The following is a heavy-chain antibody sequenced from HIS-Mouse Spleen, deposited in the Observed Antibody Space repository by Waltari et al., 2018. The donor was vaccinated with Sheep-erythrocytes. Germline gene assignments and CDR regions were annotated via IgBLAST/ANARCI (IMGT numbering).Heavy chain of an antibody. J-gene: IGHJ3*02. CDR1: GFTFSSYG. Sequence: LVESGGGVAQPGRSLGLSCVASGFTFSSYGLHWVRQAPGKGLEWVAVISYDGSNKYYADSVKGRFTISRDNSKNTLYLQMNSLRAEDTAVYYCAKDPANWDAFDIWGQGTMVTVSS. D-gene: IGHD7-27*01. V-gene: IGHV3-30*18. CDR2: ISYDGSNK. CDR3: AKDPANWDAFDI.